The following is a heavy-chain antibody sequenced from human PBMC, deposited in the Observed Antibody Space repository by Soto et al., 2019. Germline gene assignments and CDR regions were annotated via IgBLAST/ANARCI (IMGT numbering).Heavy chain of an antibody. V-gene: IGHV1-46*01. CDR2: INPSGGST. Sequence: GASVEVSCKASGYTFTSYYMHWVRQAPGQGLEWMGIINPSGGSTSYAQKFQGRVTMTRDTSTSTVYMELSSLRSEDTAVYYCAREDYYDSSGYPSGYWGQGTLVTVSS. CDR3: AREDYYDSSGYPSGY. D-gene: IGHD3-22*01. CDR1: GYTFTSYY. J-gene: IGHJ4*02.